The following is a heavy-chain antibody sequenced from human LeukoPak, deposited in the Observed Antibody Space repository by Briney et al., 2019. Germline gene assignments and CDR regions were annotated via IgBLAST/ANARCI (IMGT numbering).Heavy chain of an antibody. V-gene: IGHV5-51*01. CDR2: IYPHDSDT. D-gene: IGHD6-6*01. J-gene: IGHJ4*02. Sequence: GESLKISCKGSGYSFTNYWIGWVRQKPGKGLEWMGIIYPHDSDTTYSPSFQGQVTISADKSVNTAYLQWSGLRASDTAIYYCARQKSSNDPFDFWGQGTLVTVSS. CDR1: GYSFTNYW. CDR3: ARQKSSNDPFDF.